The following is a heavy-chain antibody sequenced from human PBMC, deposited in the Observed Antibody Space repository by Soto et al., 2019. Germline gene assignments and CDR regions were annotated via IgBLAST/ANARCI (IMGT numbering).Heavy chain of an antibody. Sequence: GESLKISCAASGFTFSSYSMNWVRQAPGKGLEWVSSISSSSSYIYYADSVKGLFTISIDNAKNSLYLQMNSLRAEDTAVYYCARERNYDILTGYYDYWGQGTLVTVSS. J-gene: IGHJ4*02. D-gene: IGHD3-9*01. CDR1: GFTFSSYS. CDR3: ARERNYDILTGYYDY. V-gene: IGHV3-21*01. CDR2: ISSSSSYI.